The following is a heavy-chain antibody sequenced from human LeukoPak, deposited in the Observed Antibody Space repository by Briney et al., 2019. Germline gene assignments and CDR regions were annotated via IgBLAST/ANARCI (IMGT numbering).Heavy chain of an antibody. J-gene: IGHJ4*02. CDR2: IYYSGTT. D-gene: IGHD5-18*01. V-gene: IGHV4-59*01. CDR3: ARGGGRYSYGYDY. Sequence: SETLSLTCTVSGGSISSYYWSWIRQPPGKGLEWVGYIYYSGTTNYNPSLKRRVTISVDSSKNQFSLKLSSVTAADTAVYYCARGGGRYSYGYDYWGQGTLVTVSS. CDR1: GGSISSYY.